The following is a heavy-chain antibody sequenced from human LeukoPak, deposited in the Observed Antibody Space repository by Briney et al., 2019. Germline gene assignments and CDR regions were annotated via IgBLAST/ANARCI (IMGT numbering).Heavy chain of an antibody. CDR3: ARDRDYDFWSGYISAFDY. CDR2: ISSSSSTI. Sequence: PGGSLRLPCAASGFTFSSYSMNWVRQAPGKGLEWVSYISSSSSTIYYADSVKGRFTISRDNAKNSLYLQMNSLRAEDTAVYYCARDRDYDFWSGYISAFDYWGQGTVVTVSS. J-gene: IGHJ4*02. V-gene: IGHV3-48*01. D-gene: IGHD3-3*01. CDR1: GFTFSSYS.